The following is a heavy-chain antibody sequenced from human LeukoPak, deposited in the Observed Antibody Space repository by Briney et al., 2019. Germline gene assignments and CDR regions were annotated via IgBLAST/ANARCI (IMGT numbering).Heavy chain of an antibody. CDR2: INAGNGNT. CDR1: GYTFTSYA. CDR3: ARREEYCGGDCLGY. J-gene: IGHJ4*02. D-gene: IGHD2-21*01. Sequence: ASVKVPCKASGYTFTSYAMHWVRQAPGQRLEWMGWINAGNGNTKYSQKFQGRVTMTRDTSISTAYMELSRLRSDDTAVYYCARREEYCGGDCLGYWGQGTLVTVSS. V-gene: IGHV1-3*01.